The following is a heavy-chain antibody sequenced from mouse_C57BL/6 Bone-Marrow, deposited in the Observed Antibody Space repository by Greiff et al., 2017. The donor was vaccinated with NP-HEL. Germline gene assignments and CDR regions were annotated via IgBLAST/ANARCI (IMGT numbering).Heavy chain of an antibody. CDR2: ISNGGGST. CDR3: ARPGFAY. J-gene: IGHJ3*01. Sequence: EVQVVESGGGLVQPGGSLKLSCAASGFTFSDYYMYWVRQTPEQRLEWVAYISNGGGSTYYPDTVKGRFTISRDNAKNTLYLQMSRLKSEDTAMYCCARPGFAYWGQGTLVTVSA. V-gene: IGHV5-12*01. CDR1: GFTFSDYY.